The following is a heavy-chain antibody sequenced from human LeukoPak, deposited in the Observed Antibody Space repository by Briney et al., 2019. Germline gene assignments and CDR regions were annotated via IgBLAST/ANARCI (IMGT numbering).Heavy chain of an antibody. CDR3: ARGVRGYGDYEGPYYYMDV. CDR2: ISSSGSTI. Sequence: PGGSLRLSCAASGFTFGSYEMNWVRQAPGKGLEWVSYISSSGSTIYYADSVKGRFTISRDNAKNSLYLQMNSLRAEDTAVYYCARGVRGYGDYEGPYYYMDVWGKGTTVTVSS. CDR1: GFTFGSYE. V-gene: IGHV3-48*03. J-gene: IGHJ6*03. D-gene: IGHD4-17*01.